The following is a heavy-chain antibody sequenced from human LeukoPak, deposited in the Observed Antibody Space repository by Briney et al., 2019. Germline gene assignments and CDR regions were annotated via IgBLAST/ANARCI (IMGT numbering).Heavy chain of an antibody. CDR3: ARGGYYTWYFDY. V-gene: IGHV1-69*13. Sequence: ASVKVSCKASGGTFSSYTINWVRQAPGQGLEWMGGIIPIFGTANYAQKFQGRVTITADESTSTAYMELSSLRSEDTAVYYCARGGYYTWYFDYWGQGTLVTVSS. J-gene: IGHJ4*02. CDR2: IIPIFGTA. CDR1: GGTFSSYT. D-gene: IGHD3-3*01.